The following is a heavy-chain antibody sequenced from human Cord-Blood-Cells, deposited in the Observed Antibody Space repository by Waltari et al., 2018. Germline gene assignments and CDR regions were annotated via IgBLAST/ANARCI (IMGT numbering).Heavy chain of an antibody. D-gene: IGHD6-13*01. V-gene: IGHV4-61*09. CDR1: GGSIRSGSYS. CDR3: ARTKYSSSWYWFDP. Sequence: QVQLQESGPGLVKPSQTLSLTCTVSGGSIRSGSYSWSWIRQPAGKGLEWIGYIYTSGSTNYNPSLKSRVTISVDASKNQFSLKLSSVTAADTAVYYCARTKYSSSWYWFDPWGQGTLVTVSS. CDR2: IYTSGST. J-gene: IGHJ5*02.